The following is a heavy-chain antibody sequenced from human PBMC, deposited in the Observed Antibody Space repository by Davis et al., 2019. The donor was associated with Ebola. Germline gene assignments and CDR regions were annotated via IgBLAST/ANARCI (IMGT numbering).Heavy chain of an antibody. D-gene: IGHD5-24*01. J-gene: IGHJ6*02. CDR3: ARGEMATIYYYYGMDV. CDR2: IYTSGST. Sequence: MPSETLSLTCTVSGGSISSYYWSWIRQPAGKGLEWIGRIYTSGSTNYNPSLRSRVTISLDTSKNQFSLKLSSVTAADTAVYYCARGEMATIYYYYGMDVWGQGTTVTVSS. V-gene: IGHV4-4*07. CDR1: GGSISSYY.